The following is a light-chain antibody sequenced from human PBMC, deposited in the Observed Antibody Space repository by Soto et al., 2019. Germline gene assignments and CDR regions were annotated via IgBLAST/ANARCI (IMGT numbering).Light chain of an antibody. J-gene: IGLJ3*02. CDR2: EGS. V-gene: IGLV2-23*01. CDR3: CSYAGSSTLV. CDR1: SSDVGSYNL. Sequence: QSVLTQPASVSGSPGQSITISCTGTSSDVGSYNLVSWYQQHPGKAPKLMIYEGSKRPSGVSNRFSGSKSGNTASLTISGLQAEDEADYYCCSYAGSSTLVFGGWTKLTV.